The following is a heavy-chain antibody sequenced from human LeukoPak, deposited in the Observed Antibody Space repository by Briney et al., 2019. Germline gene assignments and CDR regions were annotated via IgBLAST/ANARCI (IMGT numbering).Heavy chain of an antibody. Sequence: SETLSLTCAVYGGSSSGYYWSWIRQPPGKGLEWIGEINHSGSTNYNPSLKSRVTISVDTSKNQFSLKLSSVTAADTAVYYCARPSGVGATVGAFDYWGQGTLVTVSS. CDR2: INHSGST. CDR1: GGSSSGYY. J-gene: IGHJ4*02. D-gene: IGHD1-26*01. V-gene: IGHV4-34*01. CDR3: ARPSGVGATVGAFDY.